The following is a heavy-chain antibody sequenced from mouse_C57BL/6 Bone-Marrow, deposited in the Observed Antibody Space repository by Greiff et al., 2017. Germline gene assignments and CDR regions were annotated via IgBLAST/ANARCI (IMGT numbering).Heavy chain of an antibody. CDR3: ARKRLGWRRFAD. V-gene: IGHV1-69*01. CDR2: LDPSDSYT. CDR1: GYTFTSYW. Sequence: QVQLQQPGAELVMPGASVKLSCKASGYTFTSYWIHWVKQRPGQGLEWIGELDPSDSYTNYNQKFKGKSTLTVDKTSSTAYMQLSSLTSEDSAVYYCARKRLGWRRFADWGQGTLVTVSA. D-gene: IGHD1-1*02. J-gene: IGHJ3*01.